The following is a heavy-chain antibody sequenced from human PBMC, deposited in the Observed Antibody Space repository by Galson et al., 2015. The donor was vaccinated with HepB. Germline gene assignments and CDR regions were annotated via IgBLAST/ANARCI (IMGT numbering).Heavy chain of an antibody. CDR3: TTAGNFWTGYPTYYMDV. J-gene: IGHJ6*03. V-gene: IGHV3-15*01. CDR1: GFTFSNAW. Sequence: SLRLSCAASGFTFSNAWMSWVRQAPGKGLEWVGRIKSKIDGGTTDYAAPVKGRFTISREDSKNTLYLQMNSLKTEDTAVYYCTTAGNFWTGYPTYYMDVWGKGTTVTVSS. D-gene: IGHD3/OR15-3a*01. CDR2: IKSKIDGGTT.